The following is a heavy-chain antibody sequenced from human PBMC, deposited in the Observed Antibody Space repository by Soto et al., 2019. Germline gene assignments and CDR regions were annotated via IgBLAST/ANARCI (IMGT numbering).Heavy chain of an antibody. CDR1: GFTFSSYG. J-gene: IGHJ3*02. V-gene: IGHV3-33*01. CDR2: IWYDGSNK. CDR3: ARKGERGSGSYYNSDAFDI. D-gene: IGHD3-10*01. Sequence: GGSLRLSCAASGFTFSSYGMHWVRQAPGKGLEWVAVIWYDGSNKYYADSVKGRFTISRDNSKNTPYLQMNSLRAEDTAVYYCARKGERGSGSYYNSDAFDIWGQGTMVTVSS.